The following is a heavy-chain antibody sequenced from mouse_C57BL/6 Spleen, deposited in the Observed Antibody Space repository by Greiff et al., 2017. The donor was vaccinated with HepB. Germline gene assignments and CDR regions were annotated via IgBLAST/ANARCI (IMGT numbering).Heavy chain of an antibody. CDR3: AREGAYGNYVGGFAY. CDR1: GYTFTSYW. D-gene: IGHD2-10*02. J-gene: IGHJ3*01. CDR2: IYPSNGGT. V-gene: IGHV1-53*01. Sequence: QVQLQQPGTELVKPGASVKLSCKASGYTFTSYWMHWVKQRPGQGLEWIGNIYPSNGGTNYNEKFKSKATLTVDKSSSTAYMQLSSLTSEDSAVDYCAREGAYGNYVGGFAYWGQGTLVTVSA.